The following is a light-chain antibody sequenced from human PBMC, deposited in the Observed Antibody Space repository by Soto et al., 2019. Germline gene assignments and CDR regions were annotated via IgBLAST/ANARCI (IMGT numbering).Light chain of an antibody. CDR2: EVT. V-gene: IGLV2-14*01. J-gene: IGLJ2*01. Sequence: QSALTQPASVSGSPGQSITISCTGTSSDVGGYNYVSWFQQHPGKAPKLMIYEVTNRPSGVSYRFSGSKSGNTASLTISGLQDEDEADYYCSSYTSSRIVVFGGGTKLTVL. CDR3: SSYTSSRIVV. CDR1: SSDVGGYNY.